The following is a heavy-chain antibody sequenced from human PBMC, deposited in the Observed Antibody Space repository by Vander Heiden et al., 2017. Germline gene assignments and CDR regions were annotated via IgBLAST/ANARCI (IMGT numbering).Heavy chain of an antibody. V-gene: IGHV3-7*01. CDR3: ARDRYGGWDWYFDL. D-gene: IGHD4-17*01. CDR2: IKQEGSEK. J-gene: IGHJ2*01. CDR1: GFPFSSHW. Sequence: EVQLVASGGGLVQPGGSLRLPRAAGGFPFSSHWLRWVRQAPGKGLEWVANIKQEGSEKYYVGSVKGRFTISRDNAKNALYLQMNSLRAEDTAVYYCARDRYGGWDWYFDLWGRGTLVTVSS.